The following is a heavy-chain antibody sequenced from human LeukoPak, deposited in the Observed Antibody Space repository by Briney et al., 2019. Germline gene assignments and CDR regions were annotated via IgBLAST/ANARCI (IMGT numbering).Heavy chain of an antibody. CDR3: ARDREGHSSSWYFDY. Sequence: ASLKVSCKASGYTFTSYYMHSVRQAPGQGLEWMAIINPSGGSTSYAQKFQGRVTMTRDTSPSTVYMELSSLRSEDTAVYYCARDREGHSSSWYFDYWGQGTLVTVSS. D-gene: IGHD6-13*01. CDR1: GYTFTSYY. J-gene: IGHJ4*02. V-gene: IGHV1-46*01. CDR2: INPSGGST.